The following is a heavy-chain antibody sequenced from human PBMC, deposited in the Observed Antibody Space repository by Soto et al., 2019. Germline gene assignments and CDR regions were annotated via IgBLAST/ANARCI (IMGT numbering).Heavy chain of an antibody. J-gene: IGHJ5*02. CDR2: INSDGSST. CDR1: GFTFSSYW. D-gene: IGHD3-3*01. CDR3: ARGSSLTASITIFGVVIPNWFDP. V-gene: IGHV3-74*01. Sequence: LRLSCAASGFTFSSYWMHWVRQAPGKGLVWVSRINSDGSSTSYADSVKGRFTISRDNAKNTLYLQMNSLRAEDTAVYYCARGSSLTASITIFGVVIPNWFDPWGQGTLVTVSS.